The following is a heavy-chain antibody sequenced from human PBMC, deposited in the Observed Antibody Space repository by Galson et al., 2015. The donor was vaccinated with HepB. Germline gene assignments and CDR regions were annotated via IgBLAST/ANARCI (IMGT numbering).Heavy chain of an antibody. CDR2: ISLDGSNK. D-gene: IGHD2-15*01. CDR1: GFTLSNHA. CDR3: VRVTIKAGGSFDS. J-gene: IGHJ4*02. V-gene: IGHV3-30*04. Sequence: SLRLSCAASGFTLSNHAMHWVRQAPGKGLEWVALISLDGSNKKYADSVKGRFTISRDSSKNTLHLQMNSLRAEDTAVYHCVRVTIKAGGSFDSWGQGTLVTVSS.